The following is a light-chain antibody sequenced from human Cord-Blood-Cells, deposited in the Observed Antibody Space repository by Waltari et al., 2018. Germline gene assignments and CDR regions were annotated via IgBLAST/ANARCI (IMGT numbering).Light chain of an antibody. CDR1: KSISSY. CDR3: QQSYSTPIT. V-gene: IGKV1-39*01. CDR2: AAS. Sequence: DIQMTQSPSSLSASVGARVTITCRASKSISSYLNWYQQKPGKAPKLLIYAASSLQSGVPSRFSGSGAGTDFTLTISSLQPEDFATYYYQQSYSTPITFGQGTRLEIK. J-gene: IGKJ5*01.